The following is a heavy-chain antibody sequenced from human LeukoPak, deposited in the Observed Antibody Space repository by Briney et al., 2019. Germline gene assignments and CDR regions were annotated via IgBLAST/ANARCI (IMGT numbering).Heavy chain of an antibody. V-gene: IGHV3-7*01. J-gene: IGHJ4*02. CDR3: ARDSSWYDY. CDR1: GLTFSRYW. Sequence: GGSLTLSCAASGLTFSRYWMSWVRQAPGKGLEWVANTKQDGSEKYYLESVKGRFTISRDNAKNSLYLQMNSLRAEDTAVYYCARDSSWYDYWGQGTLVTVSS. D-gene: IGHD6-13*01. CDR2: TKQDGSEK.